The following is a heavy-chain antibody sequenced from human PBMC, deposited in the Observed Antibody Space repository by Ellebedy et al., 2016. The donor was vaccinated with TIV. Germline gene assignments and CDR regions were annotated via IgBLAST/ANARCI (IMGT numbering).Heavy chain of an antibody. CDR1: GDSIISNIFY. J-gene: IGHJ5*02. D-gene: IGHD3-16*01. V-gene: IGHV4-39*07. Sequence: SETLSLXXSVSGDSIISNIFYWGWIRQPPGKGLEWIGSISYRGTTFYNPSLKSRVSISVDTSKNQFSLKLSSVTAADTAVYYCARGHDYVWRSYGASRWFDPWGQGTLVTVSP. CDR2: ISYRGTT. CDR3: ARGHDYVWRSYGASRWFDP.